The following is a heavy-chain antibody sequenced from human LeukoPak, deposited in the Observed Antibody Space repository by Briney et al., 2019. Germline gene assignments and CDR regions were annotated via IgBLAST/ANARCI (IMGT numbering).Heavy chain of an antibody. V-gene: IGHV3-53*01. Sequence: PGGSLRLSCAAFGFTVSSNYMSWVRQAPGKGLEWVSVIYSGGSTYYADSVKGRFAISRDNSKNTLYLQMNTLRAEDTAVYYCARLSYYYASGSYSSVDVWGQGTTVTVSS. CDR1: GFTVSSNY. D-gene: IGHD3-10*01. J-gene: IGHJ6*02. CDR2: IYSGGST. CDR3: ARLSYYYASGSYSSVDV.